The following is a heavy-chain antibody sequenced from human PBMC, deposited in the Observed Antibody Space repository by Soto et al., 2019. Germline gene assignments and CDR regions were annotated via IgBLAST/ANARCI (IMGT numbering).Heavy chain of an antibody. V-gene: IGHV3-7*01. D-gene: IGHD2-15*01. CDR3: AREQLQVVVPDY. J-gene: IGHJ4*02. CDR2: IKQDGSEK. CDR1: GFTFTTAW. Sequence: GGSLRLSCAASGFTFTTAWIDWVRQAQGKGLEWVAHIKQDGSEKYYVDSAKGRFTISRDNTKNSLYLQMNSLRADVSVFYYCAREQLQVVVPDYLGQGTLVTVSS.